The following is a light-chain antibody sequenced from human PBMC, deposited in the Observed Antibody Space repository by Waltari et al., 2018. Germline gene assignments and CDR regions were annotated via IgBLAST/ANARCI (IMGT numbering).Light chain of an antibody. CDR3: TSQSTNNVVL. J-gene: IGLJ3*02. CDR1: STDVGSSNS. V-gene: IGLV2-14*03. Sequence: QSALTQPASVSGSPGQSITISCTGTSTDVGSSNSASWYQDPTGQGPKVIIYDVSDRPSGVSARFSGSKSGNTASLTISGLQAEDEANYYCTSQSTNNVVLFGGGTKVTVL. CDR2: DVS.